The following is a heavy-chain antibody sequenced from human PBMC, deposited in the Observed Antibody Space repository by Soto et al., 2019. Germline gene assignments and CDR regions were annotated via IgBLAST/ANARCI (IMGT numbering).Heavy chain of an antibody. CDR2: ISGSGGST. CDR3: ARDGFGYRYGSPVYYYYGMDV. J-gene: IGHJ6*02. D-gene: IGHD5-18*01. Sequence: GGALRLSWAASGFTFSSCAMSWVRQAPGKGLEWVSAISGSGGSTYYADSVKGRFTISRDNSKNTLYLQMNSLRAEDTAVYSCARDGFGYRYGSPVYYYYGMDVWGQGTTVTVSS. V-gene: IGHV3-23*01. CDR1: GFTFSSCA.